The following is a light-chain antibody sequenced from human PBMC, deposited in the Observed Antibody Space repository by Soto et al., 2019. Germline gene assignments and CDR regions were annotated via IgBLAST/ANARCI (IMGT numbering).Light chain of an antibody. CDR1: QSVRSN. Sequence: EIVMTQSPATLSVSPGERATLSCRASQSVRSNLAWYQQKPGQAPRLLIYGASTRATGSPARFSGSGSGTEFTLIISSLQSEDFAVYYCQQYNNWPLLTFGGGTKVEIK. CDR3: QQYNNWPLLT. CDR2: GAS. J-gene: IGKJ4*01. V-gene: IGKV3D-15*01.